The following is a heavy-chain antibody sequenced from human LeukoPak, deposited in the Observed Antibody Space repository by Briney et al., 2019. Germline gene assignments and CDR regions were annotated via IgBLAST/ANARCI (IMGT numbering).Heavy chain of an antibody. J-gene: IGHJ4*02. D-gene: IGHD2-8*01. V-gene: IGHV4-34*01. CDR2: LNHSGST. CDR3: ARAYCTKGVCSMPSDY. CDR1: GGSFSGYY. Sequence: SETLSLTCAVYGGSFSGYYWRWIRQPPGKGLEWIGELNHSGSTNDNPSLKSRVTISVDTSKNQFSLKLSAVTAADTPGFYWARAYCTKGVCSMPSDYWGQGTLVTVSS.